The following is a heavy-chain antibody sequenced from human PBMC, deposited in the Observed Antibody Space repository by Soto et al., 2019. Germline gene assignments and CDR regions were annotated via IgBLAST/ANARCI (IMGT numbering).Heavy chain of an antibody. D-gene: IGHD3-10*01. V-gene: IGHV1-18*04. CDR1: GFTFTSYG. J-gene: IGHJ6*02. Sequence: VQLVQSGSEVKKPGASVKVSCKASGFTFTSYGISWVRQAPRQGLEWMAWISIYNDNTKYAQKFQGRITMTTDTSTSTAYMELRSLRSDDTAVYYCARETYYFGSGTYDDGMDVWGQGTTVTVSS. CDR2: ISIYNDNT. CDR3: ARETYYFGSGTYDDGMDV.